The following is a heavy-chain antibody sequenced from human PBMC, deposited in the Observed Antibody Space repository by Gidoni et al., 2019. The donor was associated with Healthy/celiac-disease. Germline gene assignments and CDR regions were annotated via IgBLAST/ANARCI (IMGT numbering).Heavy chain of an antibody. Sequence: QVQLVQSGAEVKKPGASVKVSCKASGYTFTSYYMHWVRQAPGQGLEWMGIINPSGGSTRYAQKFQGRVTMTRDTSTSTVYMELSSLRSEDTAVYYCARAYEPLAHDYWGQGTLVTVSS. J-gene: IGHJ4*02. D-gene: IGHD3-3*01. V-gene: IGHV1-46*01. CDR1: GYTFTSYY. CDR2: INPSGGST. CDR3: ARAYEPLAHDY.